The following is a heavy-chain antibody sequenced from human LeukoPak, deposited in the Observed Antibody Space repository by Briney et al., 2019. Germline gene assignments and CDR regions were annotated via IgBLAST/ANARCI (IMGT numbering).Heavy chain of an antibody. D-gene: IGHD2-2*01. CDR1: GGFNTYYY. J-gene: IGHJ4*02. CDR2: FYHSGST. Sequence: SETLSLTCSVSGGFNTYYYWSWIRQPPGKGLEWIGYFYHSGSTNYNPSLKSRVTISVDTSKNHFSLKLSSVTAADTAVYYCARVLGYCSSTSCYGSTFDYWGQGTLVTVSS. V-gene: IGHV4-59*01. CDR3: ARVLGYCSSTSCYGSTFDY.